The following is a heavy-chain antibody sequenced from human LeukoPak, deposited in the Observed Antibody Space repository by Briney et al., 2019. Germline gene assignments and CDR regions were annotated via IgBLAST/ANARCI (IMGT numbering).Heavy chain of an antibody. CDR1: GYTFTSYG. J-gene: IGHJ4*02. D-gene: IGHD2-2*01. Sequence: GASVKVSCKASGYTFTSYGISWVRQAPGQGLEWMGWISAYSGNTNYAQKLQGRVTMTTDTSTSTAYMELRSLRSDDTAVYYCARDYAFGVVPAATRSFDYWGQGTLVTVSS. CDR2: ISAYSGNT. V-gene: IGHV1-18*01. CDR3: ARDYAFGVVPAATRSFDY.